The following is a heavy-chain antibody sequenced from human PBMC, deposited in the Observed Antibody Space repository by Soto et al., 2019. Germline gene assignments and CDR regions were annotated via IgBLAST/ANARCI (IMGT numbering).Heavy chain of an antibody. CDR1: GFIFSSYS. J-gene: IGHJ6*02. D-gene: IGHD5-12*01. CDR2: ISSSSSYI. CDR3: ARKHVDFETRMDV. Sequence: PGGSLRLSCAASGFIFSSYSMNWVRQAPGKGLEWVSSISSSSSYIYYADSLKGRFTISRDNAKNSLYLQMNSLRAEDTAVYYCARKHVDFETRMDVWGQGTTVTVSS. V-gene: IGHV3-21*01.